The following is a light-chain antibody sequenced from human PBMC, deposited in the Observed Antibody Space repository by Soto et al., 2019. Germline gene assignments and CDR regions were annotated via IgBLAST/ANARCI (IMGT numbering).Light chain of an antibody. CDR3: QQYGSSSIT. CDR2: GAS. J-gene: IGKJ5*01. CDR1: QSVSSSY. Sequence: EIVLTQSPGTLSLSPGERATLSCRASQSVSSSYLAWYQQKPGQAPRLLIYGASSRATGIPDRFSGSGSGTDFTLTISGLEPEDFVVYYCQQYGSSSITFGQGTRLEI. V-gene: IGKV3-20*01.